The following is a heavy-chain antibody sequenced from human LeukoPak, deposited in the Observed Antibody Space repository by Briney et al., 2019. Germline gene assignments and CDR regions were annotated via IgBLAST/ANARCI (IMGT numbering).Heavy chain of an antibody. CDR1: GGSISSGSYY. V-gene: IGHV4-61*02. J-gene: IGHJ4*02. CDR2: IYTWGST. Sequence: SETLSLTCTVSGGSISSGSYYWSWIRQPAGKGLEWIGRIYTWGSTHYHPALKIRDIISVDTSKNQFSLKLSSGTAADTAVYYCARVPRDWGQGTLVTVSS. CDR3: ARVPRD.